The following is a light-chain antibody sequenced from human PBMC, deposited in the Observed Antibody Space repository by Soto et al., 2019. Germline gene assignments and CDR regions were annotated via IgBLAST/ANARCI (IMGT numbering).Light chain of an antibody. Sequence: ETMMPQSPDTLSVSLGERATLSCRARQSLRSSLAWYQQKPGQAPWLLIYDASTRATGIPARFSGSGSGTDFTLTISGLQSEDFAVYYCQQYNNWPQTCGQGTEVETK. V-gene: IGKV3-15*01. CDR1: QSLRSS. CDR2: DAS. CDR3: QQYNNWPQT. J-gene: IGKJ1*01.